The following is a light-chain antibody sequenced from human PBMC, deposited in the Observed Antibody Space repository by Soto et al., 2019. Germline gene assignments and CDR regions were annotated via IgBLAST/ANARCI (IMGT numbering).Light chain of an antibody. V-gene: IGKV3-15*01. Sequence: EIVMTQSPATLSVSPGERVTLSCRASQSVSSNLAWYQQKPGQAPRLLIYGASTRATGIPARFSGSGSGTEFTLTISSLEPEDFAVYYCQQCVIWPLFTFGPGTKVDIK. CDR3: QQCVIWPLFT. J-gene: IGKJ3*01. CDR2: GAS. CDR1: QSVSSN.